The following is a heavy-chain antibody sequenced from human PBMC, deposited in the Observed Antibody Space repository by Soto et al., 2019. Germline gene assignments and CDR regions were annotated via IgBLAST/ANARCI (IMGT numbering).Heavy chain of an antibody. J-gene: IGHJ5*02. CDR3: ARGGGTILAPLP. Sequence: ASVKVCCKAFVYTFTGYFIHWVRQAPGQGLEWLGWINPNSGATKYAQKFQGRVTLTRDTSINTAYMEMSMLRSDDTAVYYCARGGGTILAPLPWGQGTLVTVSS. D-gene: IGHD3-3*01. CDR1: VYTFTGYF. CDR2: INPNSGAT. V-gene: IGHV1-2*02.